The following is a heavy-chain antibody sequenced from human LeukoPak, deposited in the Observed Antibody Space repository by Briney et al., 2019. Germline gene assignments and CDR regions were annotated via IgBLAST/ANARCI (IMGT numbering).Heavy chain of an antibody. V-gene: IGHV4-4*07. CDR3: ARSPTKRVPEDY. CDR2: IYTSGST. J-gene: IGHJ4*02. CDR1: GGSISSYY. D-gene: IGHD2-2*01. Sequence: SETLSLTCTVSGGSISSYYWSWIRQPAGKGLEWIGRIYTSGSTNYNPSLKSRVTMLVDTSKNQFSLKLSSVTAEDTAVYYCARSPTKRVPEDYWGQGTLVTVSS.